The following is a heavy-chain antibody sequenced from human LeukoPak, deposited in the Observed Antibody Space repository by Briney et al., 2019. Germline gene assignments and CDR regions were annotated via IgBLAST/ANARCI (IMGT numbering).Heavy chain of an antibody. V-gene: IGHV1-2*02. D-gene: IGHD6-19*01. J-gene: IGHJ2*01. CDR3: ARDGTGYSSGWYYWFFDL. CDR2: INPNSGGT. CDR1: GYTFTDDY. Sequence: GASVKVSCRASGYTFTDDYMHWVRQAPGQGLEWMGWINPNSGGTNSAQKFQGRVTMTRDTSISTAYMELNRLTSDDTAVYYCARDGTGYSSGWYYWFFDLWGRGTLVTVSS.